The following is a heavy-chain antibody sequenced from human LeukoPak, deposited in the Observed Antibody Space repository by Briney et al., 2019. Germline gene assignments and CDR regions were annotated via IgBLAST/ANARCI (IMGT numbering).Heavy chain of an antibody. V-gene: IGHV1-3*01. J-gene: IGHJ3*02. CDR3: ARGGIPEAFDI. D-gene: IGHD2-21*01. Sequence: GASVKVSCKASGYTFTSYAMHWVLQAPGYRLEWMGWINAGNGNTKYSHKFQGRVTITRDTSASTAYMELSSLRSEDTAVYYCARGGIPEAFDICGQGTMVTVSS. CDR1: GYTFTSYA. CDR2: INAGNGNT.